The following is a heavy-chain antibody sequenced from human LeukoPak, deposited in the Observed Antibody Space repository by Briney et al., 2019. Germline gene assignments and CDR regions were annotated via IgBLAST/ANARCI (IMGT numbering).Heavy chain of an antibody. Sequence: GASVKVSCKASGYTFTSYYMHWVRQAPGQGLEWMGWISAYNGNIDYAQKLQGRVTMTTDTSTGTAYMELRSLGSDDSAVYYCARDQPYYDSGGYHHFDYWGQGTLVTVSS. CDR1: GYTFTSYY. J-gene: IGHJ4*02. V-gene: IGHV1-18*04. CDR3: ARDQPYYDSGGYHHFDY. CDR2: ISAYNGNI. D-gene: IGHD3-22*01.